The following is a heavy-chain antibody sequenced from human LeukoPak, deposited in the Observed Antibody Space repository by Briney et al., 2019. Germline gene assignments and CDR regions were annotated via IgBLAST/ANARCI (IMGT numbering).Heavy chain of an antibody. CDR2: IYTSGST. J-gene: IGHJ4*02. Sequence: PSETLSLTCTVSGGSISSYYWSWIRQPAGKGLEWIGRIYTSGSTNYNPSFKSRVTMSVDTSKNQFSLKLSSVTAADTAVYYCARERCSGGSCNLDYWGQGTLVTVSS. D-gene: IGHD2-15*01. V-gene: IGHV4-4*07. CDR3: ARERCSGGSCNLDY. CDR1: GGSISSYY.